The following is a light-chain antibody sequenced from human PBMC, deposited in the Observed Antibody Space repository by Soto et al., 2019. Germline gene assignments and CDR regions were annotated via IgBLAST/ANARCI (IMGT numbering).Light chain of an antibody. CDR2: DVS. Sequence: QSVLTQAASVSGSPGQSITISCTGTSSDVGGYNYVSWYQQHPGKAPKLMIYDVSNRPSGVSTRFSGSKSGNTASLTISWLQAEDEADYYCSSYAGSSTVFGTGTKVTVL. CDR3: SSYAGSSTV. CDR1: SSDVGGYNY. J-gene: IGLJ1*01. V-gene: IGLV2-14*01.